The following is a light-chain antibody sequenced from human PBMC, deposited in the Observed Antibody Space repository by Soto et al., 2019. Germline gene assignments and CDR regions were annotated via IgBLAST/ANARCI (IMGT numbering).Light chain of an antibody. CDR3: MQALQTGYT. J-gene: IGKJ2*01. CDR2: LGS. CDR1: QSLLDSDGYNY. V-gene: IGKV2-28*01. Sequence: TLAPISLPVTPGEPASISCRSSQSLLDSDGYNYLDWYLQKPGQSPQLLIYLGSNRATGVPDRFSGSGSGTDFTLRISRVEAEDVGVYYCMQALQTGYTFGQGTKLEIK.